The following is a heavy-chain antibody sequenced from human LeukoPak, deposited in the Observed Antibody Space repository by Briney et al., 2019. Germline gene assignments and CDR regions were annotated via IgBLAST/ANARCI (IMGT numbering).Heavy chain of an antibody. Sequence: PGGSLRLSCAASGFTFSNYAMHWVRRAPGKGLEWVAVIWYDGSSTYYADSVKGRFTLSRDNSENTLYLQMDSLRAEDTAVYYCARDGQRARGYFDYWGQGTLVTVSS. J-gene: IGHJ4*02. CDR3: ARDGQRARGYFDY. CDR2: IWYDGSST. D-gene: IGHD6-6*01. V-gene: IGHV3-33*01. CDR1: GFTFSNYA.